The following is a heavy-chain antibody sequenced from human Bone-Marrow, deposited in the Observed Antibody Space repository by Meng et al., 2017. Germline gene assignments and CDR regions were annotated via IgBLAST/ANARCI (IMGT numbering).Heavy chain of an antibody. J-gene: IGHJ3*02. V-gene: IGHV1-2*06. CDR1: GYTFTGYY. CDR3: AREWFEGAFDAFDI. Sequence: ASVKVSCKASGYTFTGYYIHWVRQAPGQGLEWMGRINPKTGGTSYVQKLQGRVTMTRDTTISTAYMELSSLRSDDTAVYYCAREWFEGAFDAFDIWGQGTMVTVSS. D-gene: IGHD3-16*01. CDR2: INPKTGGT.